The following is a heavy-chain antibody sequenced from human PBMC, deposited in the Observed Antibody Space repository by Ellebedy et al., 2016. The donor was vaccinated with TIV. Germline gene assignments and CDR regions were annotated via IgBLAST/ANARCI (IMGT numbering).Heavy chain of an antibody. D-gene: IGHD2-8*01. CDR1: ITSDSYH. CDR2: INHGGTT. CDR3: ARQGVASTQWTFDF. Sequence: MPSETLSLTCTVFITSDSYHWGRVWIRQSPGKGLEWIGNINHGGTTYFNPSFKSRLTMSIDTSKNQFSLRLNSVTAADTAVYHCARQGVASTQWTFDFWGQGMMVTVSS. V-gene: IGHV4-39*01. J-gene: IGHJ3*01.